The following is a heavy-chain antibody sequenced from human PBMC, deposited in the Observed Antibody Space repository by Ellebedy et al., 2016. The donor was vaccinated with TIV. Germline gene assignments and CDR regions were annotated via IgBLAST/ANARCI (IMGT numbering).Heavy chain of an antibody. J-gene: IGHJ6*02. CDR2: ISSSSGTI. CDR1: GFTFSSYS. V-gene: IGHV3-48*02. D-gene: IGHD3-16*01. Sequence: GESLKISXSASGFTFSSYSMNWVRQAPGKGLEWVSYISSSSGTIYYADSVKGRFTVSRDNAKSSLYLQMNSLRDEDTAVYYCARDIIRDWGSLYYYYYGMDVWGQGTTVTVSS. CDR3: ARDIIRDWGSLYYYYYGMDV.